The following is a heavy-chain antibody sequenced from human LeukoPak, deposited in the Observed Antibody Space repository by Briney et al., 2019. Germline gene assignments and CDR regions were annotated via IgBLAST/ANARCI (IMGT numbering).Heavy chain of an antibody. Sequence: GSSVKVSCKASGGTFSSYAISWVRQAPGQGLEWMGGIIPILGTANYAQKFQGRVTITADESTSTAYMELSSLRSEDTAVYYCARDPNYDILTGYYSDYWGQGTLVTVSS. D-gene: IGHD3-9*01. CDR3: ARDPNYDILTGYYSDY. V-gene: IGHV1-69*01. CDR1: GGTFSSYA. J-gene: IGHJ4*02. CDR2: IIPILGTA.